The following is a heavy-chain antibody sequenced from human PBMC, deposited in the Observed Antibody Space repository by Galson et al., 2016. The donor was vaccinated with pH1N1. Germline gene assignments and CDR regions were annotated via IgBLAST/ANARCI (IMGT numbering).Heavy chain of an antibody. CDR3: ARDLMGGTYAADY. J-gene: IGHJ4*02. CDR1: GAPLSGGGFY. Sequence: TLSLTCIVSGAPLSGGGFYWSWIRQHPGQGLEWLGYIYNSGSAYLNPSLKSRLTISLDTSKSQVSLQLRSATGADTAVYYCARDLMGGTYAADYWGQGTQVTVS. D-gene: IGHD1-26*01. V-gene: IGHV4-31*03. CDR2: IYNSGSA.